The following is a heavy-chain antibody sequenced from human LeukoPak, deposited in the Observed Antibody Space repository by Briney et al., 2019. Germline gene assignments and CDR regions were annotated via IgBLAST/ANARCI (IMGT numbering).Heavy chain of an antibody. CDR2: IYYSGST. Sequence: SEALSLTCTVSGGSISSSSYYWGWIRQPPGKGLEWIGSIYYSGSTYYNPSLKSRVTISVDTSKNQFSLKLSSVTAADTAVYYCARDPPGRGFGYYFDYWGQGTLVTVSS. CDR3: ARDPPGRGFGYYFDY. J-gene: IGHJ4*02. V-gene: IGHV4-39*07. CDR1: GGSISSSSYY. D-gene: IGHD3-10*01.